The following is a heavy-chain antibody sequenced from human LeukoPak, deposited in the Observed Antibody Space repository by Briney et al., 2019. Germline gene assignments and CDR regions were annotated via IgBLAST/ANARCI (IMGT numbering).Heavy chain of an antibody. CDR2: IKTDGSTT. D-gene: IGHD2-8*01. V-gene: IGHV3-74*01. Sequence: PGGSLRLSCAASGFTFGSYWMHWVRHAPGKGLEWVSRIKTDGSTTTYADAVKGRFTVSRDNAKNTLYLQMNSLRAEDTAVYYCTREWIAYCNYGTCYSGFDFWGQGTLVTVSS. CDR1: GFTFGSYW. J-gene: IGHJ4*02. CDR3: TREWIAYCNYGTCYSGFDF.